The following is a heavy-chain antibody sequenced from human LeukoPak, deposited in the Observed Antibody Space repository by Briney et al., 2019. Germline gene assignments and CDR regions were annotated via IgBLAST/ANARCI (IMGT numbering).Heavy chain of an antibody. J-gene: IGHJ5*02. CDR3: GRGGGSGTNCPFDP. CDR1: GGSISNYY. V-gene: IGHV4-4*07. Sequence: PSETLSLTCTVSGGSISNYYWNWIRQPAGKGLEWIGRIGTSGSTNYNPSLKSRVTMSLDTSMNQFFLKLNNVTAADTAVYYCGRGGGSGTNCPFDPWGQGTLVIVSA. CDR2: IGTSGST. D-gene: IGHD3-10*01.